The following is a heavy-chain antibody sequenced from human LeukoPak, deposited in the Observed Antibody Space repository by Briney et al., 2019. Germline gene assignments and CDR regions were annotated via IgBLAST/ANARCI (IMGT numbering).Heavy chain of an antibody. J-gene: IGHJ5*02. V-gene: IGHV4-39*07. D-gene: IGHD6-13*01. CDR3: ARAYFSSWYMNWFDP. Sequence: SETLSLTCTVSGGSISSRNYYWGWIRQPPGKGLEWIGSIYHSGSTYYNPSLKSRVTISVDTSKNQFSLKLSSVTAADTAVYYCARAYFSSWYMNWFDPWGQGTLVTVSS. CDR1: GGSISSRNYY. CDR2: IYHSGST.